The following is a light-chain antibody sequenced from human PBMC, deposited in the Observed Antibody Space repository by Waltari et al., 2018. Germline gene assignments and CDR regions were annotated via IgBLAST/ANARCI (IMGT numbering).Light chain of an antibody. V-gene: IGKV3-11*01. CDR3: HQRSNWPIT. Sequence: EIVLTQSPATLSLSPGERVTLSCSASQSVSSYLVWYQQKPGQTPRLLIYGSSNRATVIPARFSGSGSGTDFTLTISSLESEDFTVYYCHQRSNWPITFGQGTRLEIK. CDR2: GSS. CDR1: QSVSSY. J-gene: IGKJ5*01.